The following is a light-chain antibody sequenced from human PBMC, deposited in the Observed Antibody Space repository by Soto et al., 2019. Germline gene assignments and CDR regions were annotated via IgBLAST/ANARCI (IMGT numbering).Light chain of an antibody. Sequence: QSALTQPASVSGSPGQSITISCTGTSSDVGTYSYVSWYQQHPGKAPKLIIYEVSNRPSGVSYRFSGSKSGSTASLTISGLQAEDDADYYCTSYTSSSTLYVFGTGTKLTV. CDR2: EVS. J-gene: IGLJ1*01. V-gene: IGLV2-14*01. CDR3: TSYTSSSTLYV. CDR1: SSDVGTYSY.